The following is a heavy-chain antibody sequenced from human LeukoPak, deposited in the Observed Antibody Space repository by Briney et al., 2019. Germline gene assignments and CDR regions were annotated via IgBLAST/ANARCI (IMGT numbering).Heavy chain of an antibody. CDR3: ARDEACGGDCVNWFDP. CDR2: INSDGSSI. J-gene: IGHJ5*02. D-gene: IGHD2-21*01. V-gene: IGHV3-74*01. Sequence: GGSLRLSRAASVFIFRSYWMHWVSQAPAKGLVGVSRINSDGSSISYADSVKRRFTISRDNAKNTLYLQMNSLRAEDTAVYYCARDEACGGDCVNWFDPWGQGTLVTVSA. CDR1: VFIFRSYW.